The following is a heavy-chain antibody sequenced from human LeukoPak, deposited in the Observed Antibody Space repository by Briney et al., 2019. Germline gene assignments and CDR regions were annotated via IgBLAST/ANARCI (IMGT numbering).Heavy chain of an antibody. D-gene: IGHD3-22*01. CDR3: ARGEYYYDGGY. CDR2: IKQDGSEK. J-gene: IGHJ4*02. V-gene: IGHV3-7*04. Sequence: GGSLRLSCAVSGLTFSSYWMSWVRQAPGKGLEWVANIKQDGSEKYYVDSVMGRFTISRDNAKNSLFPQMNSLRAEDTAVYYCARGEYYYDGGYWGQGTLVTVSS. CDR1: GLTFSSYW.